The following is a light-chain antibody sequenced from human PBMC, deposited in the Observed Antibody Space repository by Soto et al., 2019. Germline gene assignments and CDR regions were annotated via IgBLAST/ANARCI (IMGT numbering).Light chain of an antibody. CDR2: AAS. Sequence: DIQLTQSPSFLSASVGDRVTITCRASQGISNYLAWYQQKPGKAPKLLIYAASTLQSGVPSRFSGSVSGTEFTLTISSLQPEDFATYYCQQLNSYPRFTFGPGTKVDIK. CDR1: QGISNY. V-gene: IGKV1-9*01. CDR3: QQLNSYPRFT. J-gene: IGKJ3*01.